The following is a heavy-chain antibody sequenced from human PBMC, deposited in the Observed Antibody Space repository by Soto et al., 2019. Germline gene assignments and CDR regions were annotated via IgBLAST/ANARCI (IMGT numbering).Heavy chain of an antibody. CDR3: ARGRDGDY. CDR1: GYIFTSYG. V-gene: IGHV1-18*01. CDR2: ISAHNGNT. D-gene: IGHD6-6*01. J-gene: IGHJ4*02. Sequence: QVHLVQSGAEVKKPGASVKVSCKASGYIFTSYGITWVRQAPGQGLEWMGWISAHNGNTDYAQKLQGRVIVTRDTSTSTAYMELRSLRSDDTAVYYCARGRDGDYWGQGALVTVSS.